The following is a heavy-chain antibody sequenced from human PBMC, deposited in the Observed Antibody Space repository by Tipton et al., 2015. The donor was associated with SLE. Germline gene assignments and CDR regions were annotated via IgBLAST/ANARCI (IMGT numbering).Heavy chain of an antibody. Sequence: TLSLTCTVSGASISSYYWSWIRQPPGKGLEWIGYIYYSGSTNYNPPLKSRVTISVDTSKNQFSLKLSSVTAADTAVYYCARAGRAWNLFDYWGQGTLVTVSS. V-gene: IGHV4-59*08. CDR1: GASISSYY. D-gene: IGHD1-1*01. CDR3: ARAGRAWNLFDY. J-gene: IGHJ4*02. CDR2: IYYSGST.